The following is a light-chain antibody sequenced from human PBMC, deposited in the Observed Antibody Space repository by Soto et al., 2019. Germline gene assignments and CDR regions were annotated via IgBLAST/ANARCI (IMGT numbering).Light chain of an antibody. V-gene: IGLV2-14*03. J-gene: IGLJ2*01. CDR1: SSDVGSHNY. CDR2: EVS. CDR3: SSYTRSTTLVV. Sequence: QSALTQPASVSGSPGQSITISCTGTSSDVGSHNYVSWYQQHPGKTPKLMIYEVSHRPSGVSNRFSGSKSGNTASLTISGLQAEDEADYYCSSYTRSTTLVVFGGGTKVTVL.